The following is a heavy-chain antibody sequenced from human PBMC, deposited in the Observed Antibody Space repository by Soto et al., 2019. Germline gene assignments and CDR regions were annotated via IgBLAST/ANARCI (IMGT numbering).Heavy chain of an antibody. CDR3: ARGEEITEVATITGALDI. CDR2: IWYDGSNK. V-gene: IGHV3-33*01. D-gene: IGHD5-12*01. J-gene: IGHJ3*02. CDR1: GFTFNTYA. Sequence: QVKLVESGGGVVQPGRSLRLSCAASGFTFNTYAMHWVRQAPGKGLEWVAVIWYDGSNKYYADSVKGRFTISRDNSKNTLYLQMNSLRAEDTAVHYCARGEEITEVATITGALDIWGQGTMVTVSS.